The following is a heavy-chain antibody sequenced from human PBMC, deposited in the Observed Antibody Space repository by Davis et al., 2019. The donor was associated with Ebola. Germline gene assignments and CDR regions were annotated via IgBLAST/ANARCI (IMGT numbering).Heavy chain of an antibody. V-gene: IGHV5-51*01. CDR3: ARHEEMVVATGFDY. CDR1: GYSFANYR. Sequence: GESLKISCKGSGYSFANYRITWVRQTPGKGLEWMGTIYPGDSYTRYSPSSQGQVTISADKSISTAYLQWSSLKASDTAMYYCARHEEMVVATGFDYWGQGTLVTVSS. J-gene: IGHJ4*02. CDR2: IYPGDSYT. D-gene: IGHD2-15*01.